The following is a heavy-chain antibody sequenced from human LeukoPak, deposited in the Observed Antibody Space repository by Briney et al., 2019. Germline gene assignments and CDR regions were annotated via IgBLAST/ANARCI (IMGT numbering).Heavy chain of an antibody. D-gene: IGHD3-16*02. Sequence: GGSLRLSCAASGFTFSNAWMSWVRQAPGKGLGWVGRIKSKTDGGTTDYAAPVKGRFTISRDDSKNTLYLQMNSLKTEDTAVYYCTTGDYVWGSYRNYWGQGTLVTVSS. V-gene: IGHV3-15*01. J-gene: IGHJ4*02. CDR1: GFTFSNAW. CDR3: TTGDYVWGSYRNY. CDR2: IKSKTDGGTT.